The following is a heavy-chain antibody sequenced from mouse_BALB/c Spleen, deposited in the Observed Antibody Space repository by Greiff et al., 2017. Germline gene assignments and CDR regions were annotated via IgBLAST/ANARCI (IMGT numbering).Heavy chain of an antibody. CDR2: ISYDGSN. J-gene: IGHJ4*01. Sequence: DVHLVESGPGLVKPSQSLSLTCSVTGYSITSGYYWNWIRQFPGNKLEWMGYISYDGSNNYNPSLKNRISITRDTSKNQFFLKLNSVTTEDTATYYCARDDYLYAMDYWGQGTSVTVSS. V-gene: IGHV3-6*02. CDR1: GYSITSGYY. CDR3: ARDDYLYAMDY. D-gene: IGHD2-4*01.